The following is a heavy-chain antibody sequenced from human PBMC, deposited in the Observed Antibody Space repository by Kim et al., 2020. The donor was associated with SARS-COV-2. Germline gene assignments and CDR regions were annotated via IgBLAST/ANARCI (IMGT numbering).Heavy chain of an antibody. CDR3: ARAGDYDISGYYGFFHH. V-gene: IGHV3-74*03. J-gene: IGHJ1*01. D-gene: IGHD3-22*01. CDR2: LHRDGRDP. Sequence: GGSLRLSCAASGFSLSTYLMNGVSQTPWEVLVWDCRLHRDGRDPEYVDPVKGRFTISRDNAKNTLYLQMNSLRPEDTAVYYCARAGDYDISGYYGFFHHWGQGVLGTVSS. CDR1: GFSLSTYL.